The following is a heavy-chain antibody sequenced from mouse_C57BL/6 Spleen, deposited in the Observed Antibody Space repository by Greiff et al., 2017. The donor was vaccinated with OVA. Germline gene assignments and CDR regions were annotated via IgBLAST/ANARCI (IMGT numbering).Heavy chain of an antibody. J-gene: IGHJ4*01. Sequence: QVQLKESGAELMKPGASVKLSCKATGYTFTGYWIEWVKQRPGHGLEWIGEILPGSGSTNYNEKFKGKATFTADTSSNTAYMQLSSLTTEDSAIYYCATIITTVVATDYYAMDYWGQGTSVTVSS. CDR1: GYTFTGYW. V-gene: IGHV1-9*01. CDR3: ATIITTVVATDYYAMDY. D-gene: IGHD1-1*01. CDR2: ILPGSGST.